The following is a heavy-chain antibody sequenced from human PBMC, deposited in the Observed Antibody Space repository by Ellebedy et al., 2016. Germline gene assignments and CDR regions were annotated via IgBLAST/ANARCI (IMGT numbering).Heavy chain of an antibody. CDR3: ARHAGSLSARDY. CDR1: GGSISGYY. Sequence: SETLSLTCTVSGGSISGYYWSWIRQPPGKGLEWIGYIYYSGSTNYNPSLKSRVTISVDTSKNQFSLKLRSVTAADTAVYYCARHAGSLSARDYWGQGTLVTVSS. D-gene: IGHD4/OR15-4a*01. J-gene: IGHJ4*02. CDR2: IYYSGST. V-gene: IGHV4-59*08.